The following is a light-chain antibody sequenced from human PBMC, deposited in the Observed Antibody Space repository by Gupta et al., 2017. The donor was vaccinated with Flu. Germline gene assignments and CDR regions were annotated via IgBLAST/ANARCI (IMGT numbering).Light chain of an antibody. CDR1: SSDIGAYNY. J-gene: IGLJ2*01. CDR3: SSYAGSNNYVV. Sequence: QSALTQPPSASGSPGQSVTISCTGTSSDIGAYNYVSWYQQQPGKAPKLMIYEVTKRPSGVPDRFSGSKSGNTASLTVTGLQAEDESDYYCSSYAGSNNYVVFGGVTKLTVL. CDR2: EVT. V-gene: IGLV2-8*01.